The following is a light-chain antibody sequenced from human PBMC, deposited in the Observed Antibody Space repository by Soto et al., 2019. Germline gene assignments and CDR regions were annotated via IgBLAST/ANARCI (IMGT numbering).Light chain of an antibody. CDR3: QPYGSSPPVT. Sequence: EIVLTQTPGILSLSPGERATLSCRASQSVTNIYLAWYQQKPGQAPRILIYGASSRATGIPYRFSGSGSGTDFTLTISRLEPEDFAVYFCQPYGSSPPVTFGPGTKVDI. J-gene: IGKJ3*01. CDR2: GAS. CDR1: QSVTNIY. V-gene: IGKV3-20*01.